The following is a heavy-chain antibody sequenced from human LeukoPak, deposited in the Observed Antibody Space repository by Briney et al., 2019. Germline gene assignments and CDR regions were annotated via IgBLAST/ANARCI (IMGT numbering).Heavy chain of an antibody. CDR1: GFTFSSYA. CDR3: ANREGVIVLFDY. Sequence: GGSLRLSCAASGFTFSSYAMSWVRQAPGKGLEWVSAISGSGGSTYYADSVKGRFTISRDNSKNTLYLQMNSLRAEDTAVYYGANREGVIVLFDYWGQGTLVTVSS. V-gene: IGHV3-23*01. CDR2: ISGSGGST. J-gene: IGHJ4*02. D-gene: IGHD3-16*02.